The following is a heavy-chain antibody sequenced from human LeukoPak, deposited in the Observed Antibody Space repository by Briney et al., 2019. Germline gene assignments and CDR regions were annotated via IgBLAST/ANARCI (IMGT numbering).Heavy chain of an antibody. CDR1: GFTFSSYA. J-gene: IGHJ4*02. CDR3: AKDAALYPFFFDY. D-gene: IGHD3-16*01. V-gene: IGHV3-23*01. Sequence: GGSLRLSCAASGFTFSSYAMTWVRQAPGEGLEWVSAVSGSGGHTYYADSVKGRFTISRDNSKNTLYLQMDTLRAEDTAVYYCAKDAALYPFFFDYWGQGTLVTVSS. CDR2: VSGSGGHT.